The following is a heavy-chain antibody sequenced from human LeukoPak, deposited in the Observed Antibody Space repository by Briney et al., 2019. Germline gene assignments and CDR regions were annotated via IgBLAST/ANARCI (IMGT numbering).Heavy chain of an antibody. J-gene: IGHJ2*01. Sequence: SETLSLTCTVSGGSISSYYWSWIRQPPGKGLEWIGYIYYSGSTNYNPSLKSRVTISVDTSKNQFSLKLSSVTAADTAVYYCARGRLHWYLDLWGRGTLVTVSS. V-gene: IGHV4-59*01. CDR3: ARGRLHWYLDL. CDR1: GGSISSYY. CDR2: IYYSGST.